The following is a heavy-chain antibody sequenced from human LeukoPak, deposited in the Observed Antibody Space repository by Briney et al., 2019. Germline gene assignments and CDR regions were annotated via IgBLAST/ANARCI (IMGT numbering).Heavy chain of an antibody. Sequence: SVKVSCKASGGTFSSYAISWVRQAPGQGLEWMGGIIPIVGTANYAQKFQGRVTITADESTSTAYMELSSLRSEDTAVYYCARGAEYYYDSSGYYGDYFDYWGQGTLVTVSS. D-gene: IGHD3-22*01. V-gene: IGHV1-69*13. CDR1: GGTFSSYA. CDR2: IIPIVGTA. J-gene: IGHJ4*02. CDR3: ARGAEYYYDSSGYYGDYFDY.